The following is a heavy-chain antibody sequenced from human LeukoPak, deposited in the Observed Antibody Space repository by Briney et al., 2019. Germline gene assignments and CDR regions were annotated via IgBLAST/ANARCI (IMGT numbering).Heavy chain of an antibody. V-gene: IGHV4-31*03. CDR1: GGSISSGGYY. CDR2: IYYSGST. CDR3: ARDRGLDYYGMVV. D-gene: IGHD6-19*01. J-gene: IGHJ6*02. Sequence: PSETLSLTCTVSGGSISSGGYYWSWIRQHPGKGLEWIGYIYYSGSTYYNPSLKSRVTISVDTSKNQFSLKLSSVTAADTAVYYCARDRGLDYYGMVVWGQGTTVTVPS.